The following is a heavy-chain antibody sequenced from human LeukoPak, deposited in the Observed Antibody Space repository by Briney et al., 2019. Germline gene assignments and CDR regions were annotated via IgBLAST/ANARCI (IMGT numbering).Heavy chain of an antibody. CDR2: INHSGST. CDR3: ASGPPTAGCSSTSCPIGDAFDI. J-gene: IGHJ3*02. Sequence: SETLSLTCAVYGGSFSGYYWSWIRQPPGKGLEWIGEINHSGSTNYNPSLKSRVTISVDTSKNQFSLKLSSVTAADTAVYYCASGPPTAGCSSTSCPIGDAFDIWGQGTMVTVSS. CDR1: GGSFSGYY. V-gene: IGHV4-34*01. D-gene: IGHD2-2*01.